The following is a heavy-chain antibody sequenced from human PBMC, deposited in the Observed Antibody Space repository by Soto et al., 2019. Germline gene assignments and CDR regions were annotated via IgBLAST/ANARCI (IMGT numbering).Heavy chain of an antibody. D-gene: IGHD2-15*01. V-gene: IGHV4-39*01. CDR3: ARHKDLHHESGSFDY. Sequence: SETLSLTCTVSGGSISSSSYYWGWIRQPPGKGLEWIGSIYYSGSTYYNPSLKSRVTISVDTSKNQFSLKLSSVTAADTAVYYCARHKDLHHESGSFDYWGQGTLVTVSS. J-gene: IGHJ4*02. CDR1: GGSISSSSYY. CDR2: IYYSGST.